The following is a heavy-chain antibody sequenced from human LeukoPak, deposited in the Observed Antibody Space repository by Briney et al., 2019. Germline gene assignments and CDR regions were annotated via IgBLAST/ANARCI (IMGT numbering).Heavy chain of an antibody. J-gene: IGHJ6*03. Sequence: SETLSLTCTVSGGSISSSSYYWGWIRQPPGKGLEWIGSIYYSGGTYYNPSLKSRVTISVDTSKNQCSLKLSSVTAADTAVYYCARDWGVSARPGYMDVWGKGTTVTVSS. CDR1: GGSISSSSYY. CDR3: ARDWGVSARPGYMDV. V-gene: IGHV4-39*07. CDR2: IYYSGGT. D-gene: IGHD6-6*01.